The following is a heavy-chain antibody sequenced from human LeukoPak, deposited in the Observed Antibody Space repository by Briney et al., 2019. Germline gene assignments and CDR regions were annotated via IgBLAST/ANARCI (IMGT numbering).Heavy chain of an antibody. CDR3: ARHYSPPGALYWYFDL. J-gene: IGHJ2*01. CDR2: VYYSGRT. D-gene: IGHD6-13*01. CDR1: GASVSSGTYY. V-gene: IGHV4-39*01. Sequence: SETLSLTCGVSGASVSSGTYYWGWIQQPPGKGLEWIGNVYYSGRTYYNPSLKSRVTISVDTSKNQFSLNLSSVTAADTAVYYCARHYSPPGALYWYFDLWGRGTLVTVSS.